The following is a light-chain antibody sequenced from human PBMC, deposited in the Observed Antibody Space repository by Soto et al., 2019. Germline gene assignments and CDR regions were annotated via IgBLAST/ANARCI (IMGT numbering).Light chain of an antibody. J-gene: IGLJ2*01. CDR3: SSYTSSSTYVV. CDR2: DVS. Sequence: QSVLTQPASVSGSPGQSITISCTGTSSDVGGYNYVSWYQQHPGKAPTLMIYDVSNRSSGVSNRFSGSKSGNTASLTISGLQAEDEADYYCSSYTSSSTYVVFGGGTKLTVL. V-gene: IGLV2-14*01. CDR1: SSDVGGYNY.